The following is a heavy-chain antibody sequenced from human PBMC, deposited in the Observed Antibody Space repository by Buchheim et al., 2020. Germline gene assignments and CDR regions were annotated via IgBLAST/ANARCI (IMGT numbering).Heavy chain of an antibody. D-gene: IGHD1-26*01. Sequence: QVRLVQSGAEVKKSGASVKVSCKAFGYSFNSYEIIWVRQANGQGLEWMASLNPENGETAYAQKFLGRVTMTRDASTTTAFMELSSLTFQDAAVYYCARRTSVVGATFDLWGQGTL. J-gene: IGHJ5*02. CDR2: LNPENGET. CDR3: ARRTSVVGATFDL. V-gene: IGHV1-8*01. CDR1: GYSFNSYE.